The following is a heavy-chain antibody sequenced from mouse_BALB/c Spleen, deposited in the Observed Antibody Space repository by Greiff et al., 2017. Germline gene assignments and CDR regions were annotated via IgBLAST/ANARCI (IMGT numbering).Heavy chain of an antibody. CDR1: GFSLTSYD. CDR2: IWTGGGT. J-gene: IGHJ4*01. V-gene: IGHV2-9-2*01. Sequence: VQRVESGPGLVAPSQSLSITCTVSGFSLTSYDISWIRQPPGKGLEWLGVIWTGGGTNYNSAFMSRLSISKDNSKSQVFLNMNSLQTDDTAIYYCEREGGYGNYYYAMDYWGQGTSVTVSS. D-gene: IGHD2-1*01. CDR3: EREGGYGNYYYAMDY.